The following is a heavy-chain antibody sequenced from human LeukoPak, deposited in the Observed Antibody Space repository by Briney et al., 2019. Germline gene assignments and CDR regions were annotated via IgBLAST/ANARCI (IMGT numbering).Heavy chain of an antibody. CDR3: ARQVLAVAGTGYFVY. Sequence: SETLSLTCTVSGCSNRSRSYHWGWIRQPPGKGLEWIGRIYYSGSTYYNASLKSRGTISVDTSKNQISLKLSSVTDAATGVYFCARQVLAVAGTGYFVYWGQGTLVTVSS. CDR2: IYYSGST. V-gene: IGHV4-39*01. D-gene: IGHD6-19*01. J-gene: IGHJ4*02. CDR1: GCSNRSRSYH.